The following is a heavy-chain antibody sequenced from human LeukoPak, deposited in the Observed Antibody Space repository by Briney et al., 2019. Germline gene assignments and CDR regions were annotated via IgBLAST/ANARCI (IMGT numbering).Heavy chain of an antibody. CDR2: ISWDGGST. Sequence: PGGSLRLSCAASGFTFDDYAMHWVRQAPGKGLEWVSLISWDGGSTYYADSVKGRFTISRDNSKNSLYLQMNSLRAEDTALYYCAKDWDGSGSSIFDYWGQGTLVTVSS. CDR1: GFTFDDYA. CDR3: AKDWDGSGSSIFDY. D-gene: IGHD3-10*01. V-gene: IGHV3-43D*03. J-gene: IGHJ4*02.